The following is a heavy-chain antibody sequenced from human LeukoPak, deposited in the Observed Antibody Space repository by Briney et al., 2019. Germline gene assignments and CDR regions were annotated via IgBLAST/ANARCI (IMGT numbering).Heavy chain of an antibody. V-gene: IGHV4-4*07. CDR2: VHTTSGNT. CDR1: DTVNHYH. D-gene: IGHD1-14*01. Sequence: PSETLSLTCSVDTVNHYHWNWVRQSAGTGPEWIGRVHTTSGNTFANPSLWGRVTVSIDTTKNEFLLQLTSMTAADTAVYHCARELRNIGEYYFDYWGQGVPVTVSS. J-gene: IGHJ4*02. CDR3: ARELRNIGEYYFDY.